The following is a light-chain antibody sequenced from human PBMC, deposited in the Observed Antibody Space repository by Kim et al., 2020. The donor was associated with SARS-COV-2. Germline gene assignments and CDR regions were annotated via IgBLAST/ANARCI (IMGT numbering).Light chain of an antibody. CDR2: GAS. CDR3: QQYGSSPLA. Sequence: EIVLTQSPGTLSLSPGERATLSCRASQCVSSSYLSWYQQKPGQAPRLLIYGASSRATGIPDRFSGSGSGTDFTLTISRLEPEDFAVYYCQQYGSSPLAFGVGTKVDIK. J-gene: IGKJ4*01. CDR1: QCVSSSY. V-gene: IGKV3-20*01.